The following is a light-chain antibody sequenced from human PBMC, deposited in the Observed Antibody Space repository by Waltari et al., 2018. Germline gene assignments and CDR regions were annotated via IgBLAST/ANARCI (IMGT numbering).Light chain of an antibody. CDR1: QSVGRS. J-gene: IGKJ1*01. Sequence: EIVLTQSPGPLSLSPGERVTLPCRASQSVGRSLAWYQQKPGQAPRLLIYGAPSRATGIPDRFSGSGSGTDFSLTISRLAPDDLSVYYCQHYVRLPVTFGQGTKVEI. CDR2: GAP. CDR3: QHYVRLPVT. V-gene: IGKV3-20*01.